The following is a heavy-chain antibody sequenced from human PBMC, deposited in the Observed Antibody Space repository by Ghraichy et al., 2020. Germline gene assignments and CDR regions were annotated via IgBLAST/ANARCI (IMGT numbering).Heavy chain of an antibody. J-gene: IGHJ4*02. CDR2: TYYKSKWYN. CDR3: ARGAVAGTRNFDS. Sequence: SQTLSLTCAISGDSVSSNSATWNWIRQSPSRGFEWLGRTYYKSKWYNDYAVFVKSRIIINPDTSKNQVYLQLTSVTPEETAVYYCARGAVAGTRNFDSWGQGTLVTVSS. V-gene: IGHV6-1*01. CDR1: GDSVSSNSAT. D-gene: IGHD6-19*01.